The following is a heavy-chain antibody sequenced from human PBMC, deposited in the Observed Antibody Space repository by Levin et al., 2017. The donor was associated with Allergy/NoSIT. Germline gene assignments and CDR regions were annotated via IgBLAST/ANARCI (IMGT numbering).Heavy chain of an antibody. V-gene: IGHV3-53*01. CDR1: GFTVSSHY. CDR3: ARRPKWHYYYYMDV. J-gene: IGHJ6*03. Sequence: GESLKISCAASGFTVSSHYMSWVRQAPGKGLEWVSVIYSGGSTYYADSVKGRFTISRDNSKNTLYLQMNSLRAEDTAVYYCARRPKWHYYYYMDVWGKGTTVTVSS. CDR2: IYSGGST. D-gene: IGHD5-12*01.